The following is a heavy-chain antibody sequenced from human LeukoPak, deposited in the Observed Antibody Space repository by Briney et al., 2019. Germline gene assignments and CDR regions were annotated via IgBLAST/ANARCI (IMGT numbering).Heavy chain of an antibody. CDR1: GFTFSDFA. J-gene: IGHJ4*02. V-gene: IGHV3-64*01. D-gene: IGHD3-9*01. Sequence: GGSLRLSCAASGFTFSDFAMQWVRQVPGMGLEFVSGIGRDGVNSYYANSVRDRFTISRDNSKNTLYLQMGSLTTEDMAVYYCARDWLLDYWGEGTLVTVSS. CDR3: ARDWLLDY. CDR2: IGRDGVNS.